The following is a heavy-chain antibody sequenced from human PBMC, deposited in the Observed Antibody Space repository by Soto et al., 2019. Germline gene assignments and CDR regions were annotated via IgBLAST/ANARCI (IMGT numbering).Heavy chain of an antibody. D-gene: IGHD6-19*01. V-gene: IGHV3-30-3*01. J-gene: IGHJ6*02. CDR2: ISYDGSNK. CDR3: ARENHNGTAVAGRPYYYGMDV. CDR1: SRG. Sequence: SRGGRWIRKEPGKGLEGVAVISYDGSNKHSADSVKGRFTISRDNSTNTLYLQMNSLRAEDTAVYYCARENHNGTAVAGRPYYYGMDVCGQGTTLTVSS.